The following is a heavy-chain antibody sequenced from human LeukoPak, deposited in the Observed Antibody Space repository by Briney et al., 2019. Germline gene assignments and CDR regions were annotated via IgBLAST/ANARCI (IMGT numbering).Heavy chain of an antibody. D-gene: IGHD3-16*01. CDR2: ISTDGSDT. CDR3: ATLSQTLPLDY. J-gene: IGHJ4*02. Sequence: GGSLRLSCAASGFTFTTYWIHWVRQAPGKGLVWVSVISTDGSDTRYTDSVKGRFTMSRDNAKNTVYLQMNSLRVEDTAVYYCATLSQTLPLDYWGQGVQATVSS. V-gene: IGHV3-74*01. CDR1: GFTFTTYW.